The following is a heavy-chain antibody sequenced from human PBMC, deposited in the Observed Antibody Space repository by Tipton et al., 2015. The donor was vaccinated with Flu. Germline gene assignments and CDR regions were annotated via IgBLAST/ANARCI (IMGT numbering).Heavy chain of an antibody. D-gene: IGHD1-26*01. CDR3: ARDHRWELHAFDI. V-gene: IGHV4-61*02. CDR1: GGSISSGSYY. Sequence: TLSLTCTVSGGSISSGSYYWSWIRQPAGKGLEWIGRIYTGGSTNYNPSLKSRVTISVDTSKNQFSLKLSSVTAADTAVYYCARDHRWELHAFDIWGQGTMVTVSS. CDR2: IYTGGST. J-gene: IGHJ3*02.